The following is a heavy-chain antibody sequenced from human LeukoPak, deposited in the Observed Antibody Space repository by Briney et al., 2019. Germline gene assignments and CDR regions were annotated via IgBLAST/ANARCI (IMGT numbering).Heavy chain of an antibody. CDR1: GFTFDDYG. Sequence: GGSLRLSCAASGFTFDDYGMSWVRQAPGKGLEWVSGINWNGGSTGYADSVKGRFTISRDNAKNSLYLQMNSLRAEDTALYYCARDRTPDYDILTGYYPFDYWGQGNLVTVSS. CDR2: INWNGGST. D-gene: IGHD3-9*01. CDR3: ARDRTPDYDILTGYYPFDY. V-gene: IGHV3-20*04. J-gene: IGHJ4*02.